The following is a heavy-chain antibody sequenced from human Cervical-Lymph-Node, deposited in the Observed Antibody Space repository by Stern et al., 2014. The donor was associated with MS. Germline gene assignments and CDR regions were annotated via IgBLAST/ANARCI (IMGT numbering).Heavy chain of an antibody. CDR1: GFKFSIYW. D-gene: IGHD1-14*01. Sequence: VQLGQSGAELIRPGESLKISCKGSGFKFSIYWIAWVRQMPGKVLEWMGFIYPGDSETRYSPSFQGQVTMSADKSTSTAYLQWSSLNASDTAMYFCARQTTAWASDVWGQGTLVTVSS. CDR3: ARQTTAWASDV. CDR2: IYPGDSET. J-gene: IGHJ4*02. V-gene: IGHV5-51*01.